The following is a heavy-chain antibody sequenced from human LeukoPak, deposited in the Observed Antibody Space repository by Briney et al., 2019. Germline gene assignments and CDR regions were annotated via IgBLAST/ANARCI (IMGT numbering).Heavy chain of an antibody. Sequence: ASVKVSCKASGYTFTSYGISWVRQAPGRGLEWMGGIIPIFGTANYAQKFQGRVTITADESTSTAYMELSSLRSEDTAVYYCATPWSYRSYYFDYWGQGTLVTVSS. D-gene: IGHD1-26*01. CDR2: IIPIFGTA. J-gene: IGHJ4*02. CDR3: ATPWSYRSYYFDY. V-gene: IGHV1-69*13. CDR1: GYTFTSYG.